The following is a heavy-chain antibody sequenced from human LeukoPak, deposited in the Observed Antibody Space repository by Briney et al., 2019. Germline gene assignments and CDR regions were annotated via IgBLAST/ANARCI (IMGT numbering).Heavy chain of an antibody. D-gene: IGHD3-10*02. V-gene: IGHV3-48*04. J-gene: IGHJ6*04. CDR1: GFTLSFYS. Sequence: GGSLRLSCVASGFTLSFYSMNWVRQAPGKGLEWVSYISSSGTTIYYADSVKGRFTISRDNGKNSLYLQMNSLRAEDTAVYYCAELGITMIGGVWGKGTTVTISS. CDR3: AELGITMIGGV. CDR2: ISSSGTTI.